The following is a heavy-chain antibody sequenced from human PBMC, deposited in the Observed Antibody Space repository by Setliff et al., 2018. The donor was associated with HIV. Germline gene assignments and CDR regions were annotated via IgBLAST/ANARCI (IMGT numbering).Heavy chain of an antibody. CDR1: GGTFSSYA. V-gene: IGHV1-69-2*01. CDR3: ATQGRGYSYGHTTHWDY. J-gene: IGHJ4*02. Sequence: ASVKVSCKASGGTFSSYAISWVRQAPGQGLEWMGLVDPEDGETIYAEKFQGRVTITADTSTDTAYMELSSLRSEDTAVYYCATQGRGYSYGHTTHWDYWGQGTLVTVSS. D-gene: IGHD5-18*01. CDR2: VDPEDGET.